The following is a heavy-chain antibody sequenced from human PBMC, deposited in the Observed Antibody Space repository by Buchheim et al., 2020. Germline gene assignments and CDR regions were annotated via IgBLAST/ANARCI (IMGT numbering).Heavy chain of an antibody. D-gene: IGHD5-18*01. J-gene: IGHJ5*02. V-gene: IGHV1-8*01. CDR3: ARSRWDVDTARQAADNWFDP. CDR2: MNPNSGNT. CDR1: GYTFTSYD. Sequence: QVQLVQSGAEVKKPGASVKVSCKASGYTFTSYDINWVRQATGQGLEWMGWMNPNSGNTGYAQKFQGRVTMTRKTSISTAYMELSSLRSEDTAVYYCARSRWDVDTARQAADNWFDPWGQGTL.